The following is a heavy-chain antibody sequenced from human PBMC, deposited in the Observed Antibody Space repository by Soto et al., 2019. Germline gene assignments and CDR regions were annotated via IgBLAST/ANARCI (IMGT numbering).Heavy chain of an antibody. CDR3: ARMATSGTLNWFDP. J-gene: IGHJ5*02. CDR1: GYTFGNND. Sequence: ASVKVSCKASGYTFGNNDISWVRQATGQGLEWMGWMNPNSGNTGYAQKFQGRVSMTRNTSITTAYLELSSLRSDDTAIHYCARMATSGTLNWFDPWGQGTLVTVSS. V-gene: IGHV1-8*01. CDR2: MNPNSGNT.